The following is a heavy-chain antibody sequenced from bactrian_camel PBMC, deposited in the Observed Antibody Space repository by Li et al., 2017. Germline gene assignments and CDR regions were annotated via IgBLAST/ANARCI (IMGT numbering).Heavy chain of an antibody. CDR1: NMYSRYC. D-gene: IGHD1*01. V-gene: IGHV3S53*01. J-gene: IGHJ7*01. CDR2: IDSDGVT. Sequence: HVQLVESGGGLVQPGGSLRLSCATSNMYSRYCMGWFRQVPGKEREGVATIDSDGVTSYADSAKGRFTISRDDAKNTVLLQMGSLKPEDTAVYTCALGVRTGSTNDCTPWGMDYWGQGTQVTISS.